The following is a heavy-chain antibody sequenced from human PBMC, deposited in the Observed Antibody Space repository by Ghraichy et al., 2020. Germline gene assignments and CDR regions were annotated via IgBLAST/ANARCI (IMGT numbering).Heavy chain of an antibody. CDR2: INHSGST. V-gene: IGHV4-34*01. CDR3: ARGNWGSGGADFDY. J-gene: IGHJ4*02. D-gene: IGHD7-27*01. Sequence: SETLSLTCAVYGGSFSGYYWSWIRQPPGKGLEWIGEINHSGSTNYNPSLKSRVTISVDTSKNQFSLKLSSVTAADTAVYYCARGNWGSGGADFDYWGQGTLVTVSS. CDR1: GGSFSGYY.